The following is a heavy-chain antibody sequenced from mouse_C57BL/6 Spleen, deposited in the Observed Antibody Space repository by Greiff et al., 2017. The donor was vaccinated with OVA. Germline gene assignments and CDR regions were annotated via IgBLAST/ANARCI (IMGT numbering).Heavy chain of an antibody. CDR1: GYAFTNYL. J-gene: IGHJ2*01. V-gene: IGHV1-54*01. CDR2: INPGSGGT. CDR3: ARVYYDYDDY. D-gene: IGHD2-4*01. Sequence: QVQLQQSGAELVRPGTSVKVSCKASGYAFTNYLIEWVKQRPGKGLEWIGVINPGSGGTNYNEKFKGKATLTADKSSSTAYMQLSSLTSEDSAVYFCARVYYDYDDYWGQGTTLTVSS.